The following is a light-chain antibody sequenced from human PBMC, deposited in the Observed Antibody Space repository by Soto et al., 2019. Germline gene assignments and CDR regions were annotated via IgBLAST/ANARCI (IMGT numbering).Light chain of an antibody. CDR1: SSNIGAGYD. Sequence: QSVLTQPPSVSGAPGQRVSISCTGSSSNIGAGYDVHWYEHLPGTAPKLLIYKNNNRPSGVTDRFSGSKSGTLASLAITGLQAEDEADYYCQSYDSSLSAVVFGGGTKLTVL. V-gene: IGLV1-40*01. CDR2: KNN. J-gene: IGLJ2*01. CDR3: QSYDSSLSAVV.